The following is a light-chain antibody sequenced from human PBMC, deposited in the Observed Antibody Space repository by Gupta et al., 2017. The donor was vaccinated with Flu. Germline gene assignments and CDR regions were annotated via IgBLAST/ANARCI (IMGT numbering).Light chain of an antibody. CDR1: QSAGSY. CDR2: DAS. Sequence: EIVLTQSPGTLSLSPGERATLSCRASQSAGSYLAWYQQRPGQAPRLLIFDASNRATAIPARFSGSGSGTEFTLTISSLEPEDFAIYFCQHRNSFGQGTRLEIK. V-gene: IGKV3-11*01. CDR3: QHRNS. J-gene: IGKJ5*01.